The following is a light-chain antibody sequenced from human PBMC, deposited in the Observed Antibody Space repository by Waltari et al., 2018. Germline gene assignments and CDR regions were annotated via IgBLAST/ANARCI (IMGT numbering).Light chain of an antibody. CDR2: KDS. V-gene: IGLV3-25*03. Sequence: SFELTQPPSVSVSPGQTASITCSGNTLPKQYAYWYQQKPGQAPVLIMYKDSERTSGIPERFSGSSSGTTVTLTISGVQAEDEADYYCQSADSSGTPVIFGGGTKLTVL. CDR3: QSADSSGTPVI. CDR1: TLPKQY. J-gene: IGLJ2*01.